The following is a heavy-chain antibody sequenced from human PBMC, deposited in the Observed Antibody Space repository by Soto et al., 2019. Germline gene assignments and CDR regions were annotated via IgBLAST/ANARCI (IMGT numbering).Heavy chain of an antibody. J-gene: IGHJ5*01. V-gene: IGHV3-74*01. CDR2: IKSDGSHT. D-gene: IGHD4-17*01. Sequence: EVQLVESGGGLVKPGGSLRLSCEASGFTFFAYWIHWVRQVPGKGLVWVSRIKSDGSHTRYADSVRGRFTISRDNSKYMVYVQMNRLTAEDTAVYYCAKEGGDGDYAGESWSGSWGQGSLVCVSS. CDR1: GFTFFAYW. CDR3: AKEGGDGDYAGESWSGS.